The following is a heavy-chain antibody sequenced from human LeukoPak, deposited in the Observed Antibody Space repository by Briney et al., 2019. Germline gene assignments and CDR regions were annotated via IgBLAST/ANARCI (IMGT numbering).Heavy chain of an antibody. D-gene: IGHD6-25*01. CDR3: ARDANGSDLHYYHMDV. J-gene: IGHJ6*03. V-gene: IGHV4-4*02. Sequence: PSETLSLTCAVSGGSITSANWWSWVRQSPGKGLEWIGEIYHTGNTNYNPSLNSRVSISLDTSKNQFSLRLTFVTAADTAVYFCARDANGSDLHYYHMDVWGKGTTVTVSS. CDR1: GGSITSANW. CDR2: IYHTGNT.